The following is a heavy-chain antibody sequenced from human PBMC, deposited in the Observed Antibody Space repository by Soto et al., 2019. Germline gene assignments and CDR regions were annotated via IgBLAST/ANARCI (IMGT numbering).Heavy chain of an antibody. CDR1: GGTFSSDA. CDR2: IIPIFGTA. J-gene: IGHJ6*02. D-gene: IGHD5-18*01. CDR3: ERDVDTAMVFCRMDV. Sequence: ASSVKFLCKASGGTFSSDAISWVRQAPGQGLEWTGGIIPIFGTANYAQKCQGRVTITADESTSKAYMELSSLRSEDTAVYDCERDVDTAMVFCRMDVWGQCRTVNVS. V-gene: IGHV1-69*01.